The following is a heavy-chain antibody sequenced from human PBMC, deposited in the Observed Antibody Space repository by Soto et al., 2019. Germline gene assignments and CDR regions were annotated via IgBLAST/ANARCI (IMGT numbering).Heavy chain of an antibody. Sequence: VSLRLSCVASGFTFKAYAMGWVRQAPGKGLEWVSSITATNGNTYYADSVRGRFTISRDNSRDSLFLQMNGLRPEDSALYYCAKDEGTSSTVFDFWGQGTLVTVSS. J-gene: IGHJ4*02. D-gene: IGHD4-4*01. CDR1: GFTFKAYA. V-gene: IGHV3-23*01. CDR3: AKDEGTSSTVFDF. CDR2: ITATNGNT.